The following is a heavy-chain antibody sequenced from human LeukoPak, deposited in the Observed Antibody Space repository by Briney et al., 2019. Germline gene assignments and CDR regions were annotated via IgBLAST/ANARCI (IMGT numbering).Heavy chain of an antibody. D-gene: IGHD5-18*01. V-gene: IGHV3-30*18. CDR1: GFTFNTYG. Sequence: GGSLRLSCEASGFTFNTYGMHWVRQAPGKGLEWLAVISYDERNKYYTDSVKGRFTISRDNSNNTLYLQMNSLRAEDTAVYYCAKGAASRGYTYVANWGQGTLVTVSS. CDR2: ISYDERNK. J-gene: IGHJ4*02. CDR3: AKGAASRGYTYVAN.